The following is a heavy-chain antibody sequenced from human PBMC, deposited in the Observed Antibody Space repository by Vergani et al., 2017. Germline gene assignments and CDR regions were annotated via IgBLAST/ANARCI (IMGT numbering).Heavy chain of an antibody. V-gene: IGHV1-18*01. J-gene: IGHJ4*02. D-gene: IGHD2-15*01. CDR2: ISPYNGHT. Sequence: QVQLVQSGAEVKKPGASVKVSCKASGYTFRNYRITWVRQASGQGLEWLGWISPYNGHTKYARKLQDRVTMITDTSTTTAYIEVRGLRSDDTAVYYCARGSCLGGSCYKPLFDYWGQGILVTVSS. CDR3: ARGSCLGGSCYKPLFDY. CDR1: GYTFRNYR.